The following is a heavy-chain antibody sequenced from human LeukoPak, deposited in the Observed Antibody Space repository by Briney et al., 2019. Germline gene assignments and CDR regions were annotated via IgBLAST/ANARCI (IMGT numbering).Heavy chain of an antibody. CDR1: GGSFSGYY. Sequence: SETLSLTCAVYGGSFSGYYWSWIRQPPGKGLEWIGEINHSGSTNYNPSLKSRVTISVDTSKSQFSLKLSSVTAADTAVYYCARDSRGYCSSTSCSNGNYYYYYMDVWGKGTMVTVSS. J-gene: IGHJ6*03. D-gene: IGHD2-2*01. CDR2: INHSGST. CDR3: ARDSRGYCSSTSCSNGNYYYYYMDV. V-gene: IGHV4-34*01.